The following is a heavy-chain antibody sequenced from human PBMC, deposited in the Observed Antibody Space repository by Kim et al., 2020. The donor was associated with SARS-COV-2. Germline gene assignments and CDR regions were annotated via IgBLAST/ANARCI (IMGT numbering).Heavy chain of an antibody. CDR3: SRHSGDLWFGELLVTSPIFDY. J-gene: IGHJ4*02. D-gene: IGHD3-10*01. Sequence: GESLKISCKGSGYSFTSYWISWVRQMPGKGLEWMGRIDPSDSYTNYSPSFQGHVTISADKSISTAYLQWSSLKASDTAMYYCSRHSGDLWFGELLVTSPIFDYWGQGTLVTVSS. CDR2: IDPSDSYT. CDR1: GYSFTSYW. V-gene: IGHV5-10-1*01.